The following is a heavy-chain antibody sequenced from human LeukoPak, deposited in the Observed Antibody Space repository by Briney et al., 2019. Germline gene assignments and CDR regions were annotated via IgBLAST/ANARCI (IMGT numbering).Heavy chain of an antibody. V-gene: IGHV3-30*04. CDR1: GFTFSSYA. J-gene: IGHJ3*02. CDR2: ISYDGSNR. CDR3: ARNGPSYDAFDI. D-gene: IGHD3-10*01. Sequence: GGSLRLSCAASGFTFSSYAMHWVRQAPGKGLEWVAVISYDGSNRYYADSVKGRFTISRDNSKNTLYLQMNSLRAEDTAVYYCARNGPSYDAFDIWGQGTMVTVSS.